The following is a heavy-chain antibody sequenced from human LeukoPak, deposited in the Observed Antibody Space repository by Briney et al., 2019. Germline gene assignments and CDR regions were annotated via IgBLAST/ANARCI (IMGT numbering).Heavy chain of an antibody. CDR1: GGSISSSSYY. CDR3: ALRFLEWLDYFDY. CDR2: IYYSGST. Sequence: SETLSLTCTVSGGSISSSSYYWGWIRQPPGKGLEWIGSIYYSGSTYYNPSLKSRVTISVDTSKNQFSLKLSSVTAADTAVYYCALRFLEWLDYFDYWGQGTLVTVSS. J-gene: IGHJ4*02. V-gene: IGHV4-39*07. D-gene: IGHD3-3*01.